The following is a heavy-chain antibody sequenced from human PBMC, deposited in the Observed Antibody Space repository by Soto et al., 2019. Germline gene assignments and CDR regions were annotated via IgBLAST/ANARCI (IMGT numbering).Heavy chain of an antibody. CDR3: AKEPPICGGNCYSFLAY. D-gene: IGHD2-21*02. V-gene: IGHV3-23*01. CDR2: ISGSGRTT. Sequence: ISCAATGLNFSDEDVGWVRQAPGKVLEWVSAISGSGRTTYYADSVKGRFTISRDNSKNTLYLQMDSLRAEDTAVYYCAKEPPICGGNCYSFLAYWGQGILVPVSS. J-gene: IGHJ4*02. CDR1: GLNFSDED.